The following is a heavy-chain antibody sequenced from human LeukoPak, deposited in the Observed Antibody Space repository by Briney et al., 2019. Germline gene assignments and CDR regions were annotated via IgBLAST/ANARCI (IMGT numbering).Heavy chain of an antibody. D-gene: IGHD3-10*01. CDR3: ASSIGRFGELSSDY. Sequence: PGGSLRLSCAASGFTFDDYSMSRVRQAPGKGLEWVSGINWNGGSTGYADSVKGRFTISRDNAKNSLYLQMNSLRAEDTALYYCASSIGRFGELSSDYWGQGTLVTVSS. CDR1: GFTFDDYS. J-gene: IGHJ4*02. CDR2: INWNGGST. V-gene: IGHV3-20*04.